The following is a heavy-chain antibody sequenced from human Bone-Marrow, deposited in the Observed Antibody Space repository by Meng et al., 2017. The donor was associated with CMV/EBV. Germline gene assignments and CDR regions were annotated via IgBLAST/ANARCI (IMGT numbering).Heavy chain of an antibody. CDR2: INPNSGGT. V-gene: IGHV1-2*02. D-gene: IGHD6-13*01. Sequence: ASVKVSCKASGYTFTGYYIHWVRQAPGQGLEWMGWINPNSGGTNYAQKFQGRVTMTRDTSTSTAYMELSRLRSDDTAVYYCARGGYSSSWYLPIIDYWGQGTLVTVSS. J-gene: IGHJ4*02. CDR3: ARGGYSSSWYLPIIDY. CDR1: GYTFTGYY.